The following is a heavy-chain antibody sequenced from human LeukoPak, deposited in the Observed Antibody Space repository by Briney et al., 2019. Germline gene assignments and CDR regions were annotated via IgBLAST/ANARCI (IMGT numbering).Heavy chain of an antibody. J-gene: IGHJ6*02. CDR1: GFTVSSNY. CDR2: IYSGGST. V-gene: IGHV3-53*04. CDR3: ARDTSSYGMDV. D-gene: IGHD3-16*01. Sequence: GGSLRLSCAASGFTVSSNYMSWVRQAPGKGLEWVSAIYSGGSTYYADSVKGRFTISRRSSNNTLDLQMNSLRPEDTALYYCARDTSSYGMDVWGQGTTVTVSS.